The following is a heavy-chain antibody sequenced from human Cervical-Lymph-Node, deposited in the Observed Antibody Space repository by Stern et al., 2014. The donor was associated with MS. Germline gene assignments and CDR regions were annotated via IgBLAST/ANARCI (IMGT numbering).Heavy chain of an antibody. CDR2: ISPKTCSA. V-gene: IGHV1-2*02. CDR1: GYTFTAYF. D-gene: IGHD1-26*01. Sequence: VQLVQSGAEVERPGASVKVSCKASGYTFTAYFLHWVRQAPGQGLAWMGWISPKTCSATYAQKFQDRVTMTRDTSINTGYMEVSSLRSDDTAVYYCARDRGSYSDYWGQGTLVAVSS. J-gene: IGHJ4*02. CDR3: ARDRGSYSDY.